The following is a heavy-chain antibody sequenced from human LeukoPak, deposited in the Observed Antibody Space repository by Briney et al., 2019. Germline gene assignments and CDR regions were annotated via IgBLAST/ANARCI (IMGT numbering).Heavy chain of an antibody. CDR2: ISYDGSNK. V-gene: IGHV3-30*03. CDR1: GFTFNSYG. D-gene: IGHD3-22*01. CDR3: ATDLIYYGNSGYNVHYFDY. J-gene: IGHJ4*02. Sequence: GRSLRLSCAASGFTFNSYGMHWVRQAPGKGLEWVAVISYDGSNKYYADSVKGRFTISRDNSKNMLYLQMNSLRAEDTAVYYCATDLIYYGNSGYNVHYFDYWGQGTLVTVSS.